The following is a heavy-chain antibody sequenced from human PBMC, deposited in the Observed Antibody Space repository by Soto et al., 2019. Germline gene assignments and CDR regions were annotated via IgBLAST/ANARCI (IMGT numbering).Heavy chain of an antibody. Sequence: QVQLVQSGAEVKKPGSSVKVSCKASGGTFSSYAISWVRQAPGQGLEWLGGIIPIFGTANYAQKIQGRVTINEDESTSTAYMELGSLRSEDTAVDYCARVRGDFWSGSSFDYWGQGTLVTVSS. V-gene: IGHV1-69*01. CDR2: IIPIFGTA. J-gene: IGHJ4*02. CDR3: ARVRGDFWSGSSFDY. CDR1: GGTFSSYA. D-gene: IGHD3-3*01.